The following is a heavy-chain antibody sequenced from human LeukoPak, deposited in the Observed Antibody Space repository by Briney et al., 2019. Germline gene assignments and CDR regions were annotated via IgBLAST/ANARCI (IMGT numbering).Heavy chain of an antibody. CDR3: ATPPPGELRYFDWFDP. Sequence: ASVKVSCKASGGTFSSYAISWVRQAPGQGLEWMGGIIPIFGTANYAQKFQGRVTITADESTSTAYMELSSLRSEDTAVYYCATPPPGELRYFDWFDPWGQGTLVTVSS. CDR2: IIPIFGTA. D-gene: IGHD3-9*01. J-gene: IGHJ5*02. CDR1: GGTFSSYA. V-gene: IGHV1-69*13.